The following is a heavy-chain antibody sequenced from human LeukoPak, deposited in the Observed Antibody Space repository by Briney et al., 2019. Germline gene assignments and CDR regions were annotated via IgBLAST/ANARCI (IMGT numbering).Heavy chain of an antibody. CDR1: GFTFSTYG. CDR3: ARDLDDERGYYYYGMDV. D-gene: IGHD1-1*01. J-gene: IGHJ6*02. CDR2: ISYDGSNK. V-gene: IGHV3-30*19. Sequence: PGGSLRLSCAASGFTFSTYGMHWVRQAPGKGLEWVAVISYDGSNKYYADSVKGRFTISRDNSKNTLYLQMNSLRAEDTAVYYCARDLDDERGYYYYGMDVWGQGTTVTVSS.